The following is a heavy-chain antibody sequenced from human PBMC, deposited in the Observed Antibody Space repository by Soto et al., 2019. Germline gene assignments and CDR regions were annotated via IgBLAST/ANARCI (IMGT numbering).Heavy chain of an antibody. D-gene: IGHD3-10*01. CDR3: AKESYYYGSGSYHPVKLFFDY. J-gene: IGHJ4*02. Sequence: GGSLRLSCAASGFTFSSYAMSWVRQAPGKGLEWVSAISGSGGSTYYADSVKGRFTISRDNSKNTLYLQMNSLRAEDTAVYYCAKESYYYGSGSYHPVKLFFDYWGQGTLVTVSS. CDR2: ISGSGGST. CDR1: GFTFSSYA. V-gene: IGHV3-23*01.